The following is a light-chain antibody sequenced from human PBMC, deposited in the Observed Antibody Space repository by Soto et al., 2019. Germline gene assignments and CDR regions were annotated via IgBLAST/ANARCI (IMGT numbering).Light chain of an antibody. CDR2: RAS. CDR1: RNIGSW. Sequence: DTQITKSPSTLSASVGDRVTITCRASRNIGSWLAWYQQKAGKAPNLLIYRASILETGVPSRFTGSASGTEFTLTISSLQPDDFATYYCQQDSNYPVTFGGGTKVDIK. V-gene: IGKV1-5*03. J-gene: IGKJ4*01. CDR3: QQDSNYPVT.